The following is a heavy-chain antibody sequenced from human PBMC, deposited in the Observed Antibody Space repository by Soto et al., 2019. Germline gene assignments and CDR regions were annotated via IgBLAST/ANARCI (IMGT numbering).Heavy chain of an antibody. Sequence: QVQLVESGGGVVQPGGSLRLSCAASGFTFSNYAMHWVRQAPGKGLEWVALISNDGTKRYYTGSVKGRFTISRDNSKDTLYLQMDSLTTEDTALYFCARDPGGDGYNPGLYWGQGTLVTVSS. V-gene: IGHV3-30*04. J-gene: IGHJ4*02. CDR3: ARDPGGDGYNPGLY. CDR1: GFTFSNYA. CDR2: ISNDGTKR. D-gene: IGHD5-12*01.